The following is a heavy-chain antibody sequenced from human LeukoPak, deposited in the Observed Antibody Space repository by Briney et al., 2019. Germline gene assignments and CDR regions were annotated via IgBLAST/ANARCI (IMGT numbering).Heavy chain of an antibody. D-gene: IGHD4-23*01. CDR3: ARGFGVNGLAFDI. J-gene: IGHJ3*02. Sequence: GGSLRLSCAASGFTFSSYAMSWVRQAPGKGLEWVANIKQDGSEKYYVDSVKGRFTISRDNAKSSLFLQMSSLRADDTAVYYCARGFGVNGLAFDIWGQGTMVTVSS. V-gene: IGHV3-7*03. CDR1: GFTFSSYA. CDR2: IKQDGSEK.